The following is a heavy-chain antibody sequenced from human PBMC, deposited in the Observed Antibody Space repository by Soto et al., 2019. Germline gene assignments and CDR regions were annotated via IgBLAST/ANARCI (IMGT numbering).Heavy chain of an antibody. CDR1: GFTFSSYG. J-gene: IGHJ4*02. Sequence: EVQLVESGGGLVQPGGSLRLSCAASGFTFSSYGMNWVRQAPGKGLEWVSYISSSGSTIYYAESVRGRFSISRDNAKNSLYLQMDSLRDEDTAVYFGADDEDGDSDFDSWGQGTLVTVSS. V-gene: IGHV3-48*02. D-gene: IGHD4-17*01. CDR3: ADDEDGDSDFDS. CDR2: ISSSGSTI.